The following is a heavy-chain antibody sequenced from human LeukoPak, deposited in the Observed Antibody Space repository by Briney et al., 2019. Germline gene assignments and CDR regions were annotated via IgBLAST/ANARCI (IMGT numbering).Heavy chain of an antibody. CDR2: ISDSGGST. CDR1: GFTFSNYD. V-gene: IGHV3-23*01. CDR3: AKDLSRAVAADWFDP. D-gene: IGHD6-19*01. Sequence: GGSLRLSCAASGFTFSNYDMSWVRQAPGKGLEWVSSISDSGGSTYYEASVKGRFTISRDNSKNTLYLQMTNLRAADTAVYYCAKDLSRAVAADWFDPWDQGSLVTVSS. J-gene: IGHJ5*02.